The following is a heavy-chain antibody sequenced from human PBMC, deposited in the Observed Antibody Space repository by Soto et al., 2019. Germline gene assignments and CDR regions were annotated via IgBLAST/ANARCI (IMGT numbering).Heavy chain of an antibody. CDR1: GFTVSSDS. CDR2: IYSDNNT. V-gene: IGHV3-53*02. J-gene: IGHJ6*02. CDR3: ARHYSAMGV. Sequence: EVQLVETGGDLIQPGGSLRLSSAASGFTVSSDSLTWVRQASGKGLEWISIIYSDNNTDYADSVKGRFSISRDTSKNILYLQMNSLRAEDTAEYYCARHYSAMGVWGQGTTVTVSS.